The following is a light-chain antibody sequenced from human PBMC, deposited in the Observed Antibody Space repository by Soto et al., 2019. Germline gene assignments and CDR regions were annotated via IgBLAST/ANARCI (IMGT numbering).Light chain of an antibody. CDR3: GTWDSSLSAVV. Sequence: QSVLTQPPSVSAAPGQTVTISCSGSSSNIGNNFLSWYQQLPGTAPKLLIYDNNKRPSGIPDRFSGSKSGTSATLGITGLQTGDEADYYCGTWDSSLSAVVFGGGTKVTVL. J-gene: IGLJ2*01. CDR1: SSNIGNNF. V-gene: IGLV1-51*01. CDR2: DNN.